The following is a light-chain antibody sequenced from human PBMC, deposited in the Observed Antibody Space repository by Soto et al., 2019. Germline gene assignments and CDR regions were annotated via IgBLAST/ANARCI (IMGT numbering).Light chain of an antibody. CDR1: QSISSW. CDR3: QHYNSYWYT. CDR2: KAP. V-gene: IGKV1-5*03. J-gene: IGKJ2*01. Sequence: DIQMTQSPSTLSASVGDRVSITCRASQSISSWLAWYQQKPGKAPKLLIYKAPSLESGVPSRFSGSGSGTEFTLTISSLQPHDCANYYCQHYNSYWYTSGHGTKVEIK.